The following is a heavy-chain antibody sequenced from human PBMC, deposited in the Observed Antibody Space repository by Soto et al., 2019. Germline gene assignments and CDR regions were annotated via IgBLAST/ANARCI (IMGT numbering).Heavy chain of an antibody. J-gene: IGHJ6*03. Sequence: GGSLRLSCAASGFTFRNYAMSWVRQAPGKGLEWVSAISGSGGSTYYADSVKGRFTISRDNSKNTLSLQMNSLRAEDTAVYYCAESYGDYVLSYMDVWGKGTTVTVSS. CDR2: ISGSGGST. CDR1: GFTFRNYA. CDR3: AESYGDYVLSYMDV. D-gene: IGHD4-17*01. V-gene: IGHV3-23*01.